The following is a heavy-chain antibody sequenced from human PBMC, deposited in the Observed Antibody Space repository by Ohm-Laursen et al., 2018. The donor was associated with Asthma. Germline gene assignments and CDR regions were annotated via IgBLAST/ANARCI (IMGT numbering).Heavy chain of an antibody. Sequence: SLRLSCAASEFTFSLYSMNWVRQAPGKGLEWVSYISSSSSTIYYADSVNGRFTVSRDDSKNTLYLQMNSLRSDDTAVYYCARAPIKGLRYFDWLGFDPWGQGTLVTVSS. D-gene: IGHD3-9*01. V-gene: IGHV3-48*01. CDR2: ISSSSSTI. CDR3: ARAPIKGLRYFDWLGFDP. J-gene: IGHJ5*02. CDR1: EFTFSLYS.